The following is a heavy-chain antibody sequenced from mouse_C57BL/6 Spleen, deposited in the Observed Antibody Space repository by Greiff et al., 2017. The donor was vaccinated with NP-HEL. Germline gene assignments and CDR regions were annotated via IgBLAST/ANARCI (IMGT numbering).Heavy chain of an antibody. CDR1: GYTFTSYW. CDR2: IDPSDSAT. D-gene: IGHD1-1*01. CDR3: ARGDYYGSSYVRAMDY. Sequence: VQLQQPGAELVRPGSSVKLSCKASGYTFTSYWMHWVKQRPIQGLEWIGNIDPSDSATHYNQKFKDKATLTVDKSSSTAYMQLSSLTSEDSAVYYGARGDYYGSSYVRAMDYWGQGTSVTVSS. J-gene: IGHJ4*01. V-gene: IGHV1-52*01.